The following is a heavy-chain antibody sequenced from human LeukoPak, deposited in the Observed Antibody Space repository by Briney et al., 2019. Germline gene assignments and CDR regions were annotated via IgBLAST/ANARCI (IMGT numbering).Heavy chain of an antibody. V-gene: IGHV4-4*07. Sequence: PSETLSLTCTVSGGSISSYYWSWIRQPAGKGLEWIGRIYTSGSTNYNPSLRSRVTMSVDTSKNQFSLKLSSVTAADTAVYYCARADDSSGYCLYFDYWGQGTLVTVSS. CDR1: GGSISSYY. CDR3: ARADDSSGYCLYFDY. D-gene: IGHD3-22*01. CDR2: IYTSGST. J-gene: IGHJ4*02.